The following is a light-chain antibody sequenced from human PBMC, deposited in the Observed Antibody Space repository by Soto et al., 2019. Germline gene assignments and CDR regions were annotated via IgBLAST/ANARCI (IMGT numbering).Light chain of an antibody. CDR1: QSVSSSN. V-gene: IGKV3-20*01. CDR3: QHYGSSQWT. J-gene: IGKJ1*01. CDR2: GAS. Sequence: EIVLTQSPGTLSLSPGERATLSCRASQSVSSSNLAWYQQKPVQAHRLLIYGASTRATGIPDRFRGSGSGTGFTLTSSRLKLVAFAVYYCQHYGSSQWTFGQGAKLDI.